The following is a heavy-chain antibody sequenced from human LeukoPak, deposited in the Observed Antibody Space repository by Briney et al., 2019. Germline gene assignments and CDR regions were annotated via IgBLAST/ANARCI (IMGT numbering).Heavy chain of an antibody. CDR3: AKDLDSFVPAAILNWFDP. CDR1: GFTFGSYA. D-gene: IGHD2-2*01. V-gene: IGHV3-23*01. Sequence: GGSLRLSCAASGFTFGSYAMSWVRQAPGKGLEWVSAISGSSGSTYYADSVKGRFTISRDNSKNTLYLQMNSLRAEDTAVYYCAKDLDSFVPAAILNWFDPWGQGTLVTVSS. J-gene: IGHJ5*02. CDR2: ISGSSGST.